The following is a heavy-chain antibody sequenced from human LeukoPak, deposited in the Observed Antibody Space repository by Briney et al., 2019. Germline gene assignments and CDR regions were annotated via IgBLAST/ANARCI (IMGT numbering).Heavy chain of an antibody. V-gene: IGHV1-2*02. Sequence: ASVKVSCKASGYAFVGYYLHWVRQAPGQGLEWMAWIDPYTGNTHYAQKFQGRITVTRDTSVSTTYMELSWLTSDDTARYYCAREYSASEHWGQGTLVTVSS. D-gene: IGHD5-12*01. CDR1: GYAFVGYY. CDR3: AREYSASEH. CDR2: IDPYTGNT. J-gene: IGHJ4*02.